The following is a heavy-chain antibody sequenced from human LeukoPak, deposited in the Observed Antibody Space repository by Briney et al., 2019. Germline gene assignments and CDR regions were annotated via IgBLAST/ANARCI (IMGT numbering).Heavy chain of an antibody. CDR3: ARDLAYGDYREDYFGY. V-gene: IGHV1-69*13. J-gene: IGHJ4*02. CDR1: GGTFSSYA. CDR2: IIPIFGTA. D-gene: IGHD4-17*01. Sequence: SVKVSCKASGGTFSSYAISWVRQAPGQGLEWMGGIIPIFGTANYAQKFQGRVTITADESTSTAYMELSSLRSEDTAVYYCARDLAYGDYREDYFGYWGQGTLVTVSS.